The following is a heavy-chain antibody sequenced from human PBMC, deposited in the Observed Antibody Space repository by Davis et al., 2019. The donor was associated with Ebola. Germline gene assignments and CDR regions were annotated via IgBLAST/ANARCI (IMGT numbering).Heavy chain of an antibody. CDR1: GYTFTSYG. Sequence: ASVKVSCKASGYTFTSYGISWVRHAPGQGLEWMGWISAYNGNTNYAQKLQGRVTMTTDTATSTAYMELRSLRSDYTAVYYCAILSAMAAFDYWGQVTLVTVSS. J-gene: IGHJ4*02. V-gene: IGHV1-18*01. D-gene: IGHD3-3*02. CDR3: AILSAMAAFDY. CDR2: ISAYNGNT.